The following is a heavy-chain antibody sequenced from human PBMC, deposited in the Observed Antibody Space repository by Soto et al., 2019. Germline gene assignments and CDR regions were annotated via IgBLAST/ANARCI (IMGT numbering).Heavy chain of an antibody. V-gene: IGHV3-30*18. CDR3: AKDLGYYDFWSGYSNYYYYGMDV. D-gene: IGHD3-3*01. CDR1: GFTFSSYG. CDR2: ISYDGSNK. Sequence: GGSLRLSCAASGFTFSSYGMHWVRQAPGKGLEWVAVISYDGSNKFYADSVKGRFTISRDNSKNTLYLQMNSLRAEDTAVYYCAKDLGYYDFWSGYSNYYYYGMDVWGQGTTVTVSS. J-gene: IGHJ6*02.